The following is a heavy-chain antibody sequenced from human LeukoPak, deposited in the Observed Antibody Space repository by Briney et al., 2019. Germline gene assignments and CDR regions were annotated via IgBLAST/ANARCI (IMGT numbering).Heavy chain of an antibody. CDR1: GFTLGTYW. CDR3: ARWKMELQSNAFDF. CDR2: INQDGSEE. V-gene: IGHV3-7*01. J-gene: IGHJ3*01. Sequence: PGGSLRLSFAASGFTLGTYWVRSIRQAPGKETGWVADINQDGSEEYYLQSVRGRFTVYRDNAQHALFLQMTKLRADDTAVNYCARWKMELQSNAFDFWGQGTVVTVSS. D-gene: IGHD1-26*01.